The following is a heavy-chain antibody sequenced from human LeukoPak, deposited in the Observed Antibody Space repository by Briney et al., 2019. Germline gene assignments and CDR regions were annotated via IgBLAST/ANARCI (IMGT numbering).Heavy chain of an antibody. V-gene: IGHV3-9*01. Sequence: GRSLRLSCAASGFSFEDYAMHWVRQPSGKGLEGVSGVSWNSGHVGYADSVKGRFTISRDNAKNFLYLQMSSLRAEDTALYYCAKAVYGDFQSTVDYWGRGTLVTVSS. D-gene: IGHD4-17*01. J-gene: IGHJ4*02. CDR2: VSWNSGHV. CDR1: GFSFEDYA. CDR3: AKAVYGDFQSTVDY.